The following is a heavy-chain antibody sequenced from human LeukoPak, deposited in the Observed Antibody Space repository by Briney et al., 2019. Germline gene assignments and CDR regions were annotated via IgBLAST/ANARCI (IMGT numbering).Heavy chain of an antibody. V-gene: IGHV3-21*01. D-gene: IGHD2-2*01. CDR3: ARGYQRPDC. J-gene: IGHJ4*02. Sequence: GGSLRLSCAASGFTFSTYTMNWVRQAPGKGLEWVSSISSSSNNINYADSVKGRFTISRDNAMNSVYLQMNSLRVEDTAVYYCARGYQRPDCWGQGTLITVSS. CDR2: ISSSSNNI. CDR1: GFTFSTYT.